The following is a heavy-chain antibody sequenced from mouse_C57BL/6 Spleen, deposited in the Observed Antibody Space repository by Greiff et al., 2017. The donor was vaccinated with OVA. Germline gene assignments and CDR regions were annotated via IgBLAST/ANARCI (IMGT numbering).Heavy chain of an antibody. CDR2: IDPSDSYT. V-gene: IGHV1-69*01. D-gene: IGHD1-1*01. CDR1: GYTFTSYW. Sequence: QVHVKQPGAELVMPGASVKLSCKASGYTFTSYWMHWVKQRPGQGLEWIGEIDPSDSYTNYNQKFKGKSTLTVDKSSSTAYMQLSSLTSEDSAVYYCARWDYGSHWYCDVWGTGTTVTVSS. J-gene: IGHJ1*03. CDR3: ARWDYGSHWYCDV.